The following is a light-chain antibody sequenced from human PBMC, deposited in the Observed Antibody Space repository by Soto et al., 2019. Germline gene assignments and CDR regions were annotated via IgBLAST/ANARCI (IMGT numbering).Light chain of an antibody. Sequence: DIVMTQSPLSLPVTPGEPASISCRCSQSLLYINGYNYLDWYLQKPGQSPQLLIYLGSSRASGVPDRFSGSGSGTDCTLKISRVEAEDVGVYYCMQALQTPLTLGGGTKVDIK. V-gene: IGKV2-28*01. CDR2: LGS. J-gene: IGKJ4*01. CDR3: MQALQTPLT. CDR1: QSLLYINGYNY.